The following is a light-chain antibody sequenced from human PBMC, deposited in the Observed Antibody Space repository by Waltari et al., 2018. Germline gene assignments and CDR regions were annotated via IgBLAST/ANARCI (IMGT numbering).Light chain of an antibody. V-gene: IGLV3-21*01. CDR2: YDS. CDR3: QVWDANTDPGV. Sequence: SYVLTQPPSVSVAPGETPRITCGGNNIESKSVHWYRQRPGQAPVLVISYDSDRPAGIPVRFSGSNSGNTATLTISRVEAGDEADYYCQVWDANTDPGVFGTGTEVTVL. CDR1: NIESKS. J-gene: IGLJ1*01.